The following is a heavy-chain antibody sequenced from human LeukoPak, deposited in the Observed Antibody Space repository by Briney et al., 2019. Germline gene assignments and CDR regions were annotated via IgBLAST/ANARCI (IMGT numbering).Heavy chain of an antibody. CDR3: ARDYEAARRIFDY. J-gene: IGHJ4*02. CDR1: GYTFTSYG. CDR2: INPNSGGT. D-gene: IGHD6-6*01. V-gene: IGHV1-2*02. Sequence: ASVKVSCKASGYTFTSYGISWVRQAPGQGLEWMGWINPNSGGTNYAQKFQGRVTMTRDTSISTAYMELSRLRSDDTAVYYCARDYEAARRIFDYWGQGTLVTVSS.